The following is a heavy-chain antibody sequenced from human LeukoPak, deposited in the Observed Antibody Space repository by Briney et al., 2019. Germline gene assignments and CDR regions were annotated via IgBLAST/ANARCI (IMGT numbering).Heavy chain of an antibody. J-gene: IGHJ4*02. V-gene: IGHV3-33*01. Sequence: GRSLRLSCAASGFTYRTYGMHWVRQARGKGLEWVALVWSDGNGKFYAESVRDRFTFSRDNSKNTLYLQMNSLRADDRAVYYWVRVLTVTFDSWGQGTLVTASS. CDR1: GFTYRTYG. CDR3: VRVLTVTFDS. CDR2: VWSDGNGK. D-gene: IGHD4-17*01.